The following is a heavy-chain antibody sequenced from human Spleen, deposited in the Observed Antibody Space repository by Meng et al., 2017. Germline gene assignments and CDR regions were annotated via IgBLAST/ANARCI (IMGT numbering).Heavy chain of an antibody. CDR2: IIPIFGTA. J-gene: IGHJ5*02. CDR1: GGTFSSYA. D-gene: IGHD3-10*01. CDR3: ARGAAVLLWFGELCWFDP. V-gene: IGHV1-69*06. Sequence: QGQLVQSGAGGKKPGSSVKVSFKASGGTFSSYAISWLRQAPGQGLEWMGGIIPIFGTANYAQKFQGRVTITADKSTSTAYMELSSLRSEDTAVYYCARGAAVLLWFGELCWFDPWGQGTLVTVSS.